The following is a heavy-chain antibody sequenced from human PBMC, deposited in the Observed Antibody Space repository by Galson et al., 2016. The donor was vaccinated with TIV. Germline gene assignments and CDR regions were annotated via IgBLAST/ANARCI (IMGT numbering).Heavy chain of an antibody. CDR3: AKDPRIFGDYLLAYFDY. Sequence: SLRLSCAASGFSFSDYGMHWVCQAPGKGLEWVAVILYDGTDKYYADSVKGRFTISRDNSKSTVSLHLNSLRVEDTAVYYCAKDPRIFGDYLLAYFDYWGQGTLVSVSS. D-gene: IGHD4-17*01. CDR2: ILYDGTDK. CDR1: GFSFSDYG. J-gene: IGHJ4*02. V-gene: IGHV3-30*18.